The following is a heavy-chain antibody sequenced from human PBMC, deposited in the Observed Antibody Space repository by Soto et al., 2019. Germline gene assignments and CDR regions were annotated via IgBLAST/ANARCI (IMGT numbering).Heavy chain of an antibody. V-gene: IGHV3-66*01. J-gene: IGHJ4*02. Sequence: GGSLRLSCAASGFTVSSNYMSWVRQAPGKGLEWVSVIYSGGSTYYADSVKGRFTISRDNSKNTLYLQMNSLRAEDTAVYYCARGSQRITIFGVAKAGNYYFDYWGQGTLVTVSS. CDR1: GFTVSSNY. D-gene: IGHD3-3*01. CDR3: ARGSQRITIFGVAKAGNYYFDY. CDR2: IYSGGST.